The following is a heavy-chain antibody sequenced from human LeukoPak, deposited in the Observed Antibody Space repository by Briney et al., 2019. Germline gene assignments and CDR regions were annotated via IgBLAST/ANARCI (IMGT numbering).Heavy chain of an antibody. J-gene: IGHJ5*02. V-gene: IGHV4-4*02. CDR2: IHHSGST. D-gene: IGHD2-2*01. CDR1: GGSFSRSNW. CDR3: ARTEAFCSDTSCSNWFDP. Sequence: SETLSLTCAVSGGSFSRSNWWNWVRPPPGKGLEWIGEIHHSGSTNYNPSLKSRVTMSVDNSKNQFSLKLSSVTAADPAVYYCARTEAFCSDTSCSNWFDPWGQGTLVTVSS.